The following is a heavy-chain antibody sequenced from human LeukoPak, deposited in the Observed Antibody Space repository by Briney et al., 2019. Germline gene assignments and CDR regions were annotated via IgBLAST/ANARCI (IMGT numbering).Heavy chain of an antibody. CDR2: ISWNSGSI. Sequence: GGSLRLSCAASGFTFDDYAMHWVRQAPGKGLEWVSGISWNSGSIGYADSVKGRFTISRDNARNSLYLQMNSLRAEDTALYYCAKDMYGVRGVIDYWGQGTLVTVSS. J-gene: IGHJ4*02. V-gene: IGHV3-9*01. CDR3: AKDMYGVRGVIDY. CDR1: GFTFDDYA. D-gene: IGHD3-10*01.